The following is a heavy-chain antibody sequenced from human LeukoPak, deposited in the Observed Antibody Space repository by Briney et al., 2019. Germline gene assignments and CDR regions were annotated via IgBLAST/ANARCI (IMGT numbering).Heavy chain of an antibody. V-gene: IGHV3-23*01. D-gene: IGHD3-10*01. CDR2: ISGNGYNT. CDR1: GFTLGCYA. J-gene: IGHJ4*02. Sequence: PGESLRLSCAGSGFTLGCYAMSWVRQAPGKGLEWVSAISGNGYNTYYADSVKGRFTISSESSGNTLYLQMHNLRAEDTAVYYCAKGVRLWFAFYFDYWGQGTLVTVSS. CDR3: AKGVRLWFAFYFDY.